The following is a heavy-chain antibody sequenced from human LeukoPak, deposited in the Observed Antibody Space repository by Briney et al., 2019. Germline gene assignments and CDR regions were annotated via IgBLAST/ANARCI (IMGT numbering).Heavy chain of an antibody. CDR2: IGGSGDKT. CDR1: GFTFNRNA. Sequence: GGSLRLFCAASGFTFNRNAISWVRQAPGKGLEWVSTIGGSGDKTFYADSVKGRFTISRDNSKNMLHLQMSSLTGEDTALYYRVRRGDASSGWGDHDYWGQGTLITVSS. D-gene: IGHD6-19*01. V-gene: IGHV3-23*01. CDR3: VRRGDASSGWGDHDY. J-gene: IGHJ4*02.